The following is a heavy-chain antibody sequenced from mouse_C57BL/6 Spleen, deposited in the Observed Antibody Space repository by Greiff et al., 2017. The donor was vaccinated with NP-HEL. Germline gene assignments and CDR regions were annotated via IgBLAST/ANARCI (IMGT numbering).Heavy chain of an antibody. CDR1: GYAFTNYL. V-gene: IGHV1-54*01. Sequence: QVQLKESGAELVRPGTSVKVSCKASGYAFTNYLIEWVKQRPGQGLEWIGVINPGSGGTNYNEKFKGKATLTADKSSSTAYMQLSSLTSEDSAVYFCARRDYGPFAYWGQGTLVTVSA. CDR3: ARRDYGPFAY. J-gene: IGHJ3*01. D-gene: IGHD1-1*02. CDR2: INPGSGGT.